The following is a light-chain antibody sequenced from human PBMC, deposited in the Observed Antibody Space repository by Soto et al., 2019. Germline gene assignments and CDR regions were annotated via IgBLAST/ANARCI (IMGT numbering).Light chain of an antibody. V-gene: IGKV1-5*03. CDR2: ETP. CDR1: QTISSW. J-gene: IGKJ1*01. Sequence: DIQLTQSPSTLSASVGDRVTITCRASQTISSWLAWYQQKPGKAPNLLIYETPNLESGVPSRFSGSGSGTEFPLTISRRQPDEFATYCCQCYSDYCWTVGQGTMVEIK. CDR3: QCYSDYCWT.